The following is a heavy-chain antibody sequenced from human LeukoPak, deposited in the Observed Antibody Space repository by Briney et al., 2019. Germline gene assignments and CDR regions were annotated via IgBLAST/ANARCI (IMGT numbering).Heavy chain of an antibody. CDR3: ATHLLAAAGTLFWFDP. V-gene: IGHV4-34*01. CDR2: INHSGST. D-gene: IGHD6-13*01. Sequence: SETLSLTCAVYGGSFSGYYWSWIRQPPGKGLEWIGEINHSGSTNYNPSLKSRVTISVDTSKNQFSLKLSSVTAADTAVYYCATHLLAAAGTLFWFDPWGQGTLVTVSS. CDR1: GGSFSGYY. J-gene: IGHJ5*02.